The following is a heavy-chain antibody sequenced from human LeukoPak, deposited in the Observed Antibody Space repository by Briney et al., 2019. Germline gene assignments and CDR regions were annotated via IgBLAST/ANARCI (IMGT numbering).Heavy chain of an antibody. Sequence: GRSLRLSCAASGFTFDDYGMHWVRQAPGKGLEWVSGISWSSGGIGYADSVKGRFTISRDNAKNSLYLQMNSLRADDTALYYCAKAAPTYYYYHMDVWGKGTTVTVSS. CDR2: ISWSSGGI. D-gene: IGHD6-13*01. J-gene: IGHJ6*03. CDR3: AKAAPTYYYYHMDV. CDR1: GFTFDDYG. V-gene: IGHV3-9*01.